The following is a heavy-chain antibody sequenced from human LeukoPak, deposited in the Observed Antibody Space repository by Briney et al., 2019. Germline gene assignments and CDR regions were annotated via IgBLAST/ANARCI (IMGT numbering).Heavy chain of an antibody. CDR1: GGSISSSDYY. CDR3: ARALGYCSGGSCTRGYNWFDP. D-gene: IGHD2-15*01. V-gene: IGHV4-39*01. J-gene: IGHJ5*02. Sequence: SETLSLTCTVSGGSISSSDYYLGWIRQPPGKGLEWIGSIYFGGSTYYNPSLKSRVTISVDTSMNQFSLKLSFVTTADTAVYYCARALGYCSGGSCTRGYNWFDPWGQGTLVTVSS. CDR2: IYFGGST.